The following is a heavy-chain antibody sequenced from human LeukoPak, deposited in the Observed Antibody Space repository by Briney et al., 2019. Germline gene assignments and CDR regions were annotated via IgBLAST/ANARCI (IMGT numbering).Heavy chain of an antibody. V-gene: IGHV1-24*01. D-gene: IGHD3-22*01. CDR1: GYTLTELS. Sequence: ASVKVSCKVSGYTLTELSMHWVRQAPGKGLEWMGGFDPEDGETIYAQKFQGRVTMTRDTSISTAYMELSRLRSDDTAVYYCARDYYDSSGYYYACDYWGQGTLVTVSS. J-gene: IGHJ4*02. CDR2: FDPEDGET. CDR3: ARDYYDSSGYYYACDY.